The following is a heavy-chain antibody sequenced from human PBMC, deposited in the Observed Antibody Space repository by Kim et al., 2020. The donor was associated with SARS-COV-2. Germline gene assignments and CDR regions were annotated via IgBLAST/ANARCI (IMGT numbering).Heavy chain of an antibody. Sequence: TSYNPSPKSRVTISVDTSKNQFSLKLSSVTAADTAVYYCASLIFSIRFDYWGQGTLVTVSS. V-gene: IGHV4-30-2*04. D-gene: IGHD3-9*01. J-gene: IGHJ4*02. CDR3: ASLIFSIRFDY. CDR2: T.